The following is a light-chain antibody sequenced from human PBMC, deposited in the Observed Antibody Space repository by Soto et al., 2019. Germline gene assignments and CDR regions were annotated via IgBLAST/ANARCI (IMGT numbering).Light chain of an antibody. J-gene: IGKJ3*01. V-gene: IGKV3-11*01. CDR1: QSVGSY. CDR2: DAS. CDR3: QQRTNWPPPFT. Sequence: EIVLTQSPATLSLSPGDRATLSCRASQSVGSYLAWYQQKPGQAPRLLIYDASNRATGIPARFSGSGSGTDFTLSISSLEPEDFAVYSCQQRTNWPPPFTFGPGTKVDIK.